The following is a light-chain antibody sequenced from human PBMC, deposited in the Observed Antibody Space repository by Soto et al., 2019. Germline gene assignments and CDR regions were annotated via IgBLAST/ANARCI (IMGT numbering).Light chain of an antibody. CDR1: QTISTY. Sequence: DMQMTQSPSSLSASVGDRVMMTCRASQTISTYLNWYQQKPGTAPKLLIYDASTLQSGVPSRFSGSGSGTDFTLTISNLQPEDFATFYCQQSFSRPMYTFGQGTKVDI. CDR2: DAS. V-gene: IGKV1-39*01. J-gene: IGKJ2*01. CDR3: QQSFSRPMYT.